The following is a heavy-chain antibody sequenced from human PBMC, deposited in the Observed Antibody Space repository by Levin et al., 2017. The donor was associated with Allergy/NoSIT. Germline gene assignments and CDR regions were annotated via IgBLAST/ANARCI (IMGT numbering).Heavy chain of an antibody. CDR1: GGSVSSGRLY. Sequence: PSETLSLTCAVSGGSVSSGRLYWSWIRQPPGKGLEWIGNIYSSGGTNYNPSLKSRVTMSLDTSKNQFSLRLKSVTAADTAVYYCARVVPAALSGDDYWGQGTLVTVSS. J-gene: IGHJ4*02. CDR3: ARVVPAALSGDDY. V-gene: IGHV4-61*01. CDR2: IYSSGGT. D-gene: IGHD2-2*01.